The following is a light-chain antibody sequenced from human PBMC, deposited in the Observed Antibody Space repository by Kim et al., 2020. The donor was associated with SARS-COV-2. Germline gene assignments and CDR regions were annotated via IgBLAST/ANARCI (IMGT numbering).Light chain of an antibody. Sequence: SYELTQPPSVSVAPGQTARITCGGNNIGGHSVHWYQQKPGQAPVLVIYYDSDRPSGIPERFSGSKAATTATLTISRVEAGDEADYYCQVWETDTDDYVFGTGTKVTVL. V-gene: IGLV3-21*01. CDR3: QVWETDTDDYV. CDR2: YDS. J-gene: IGLJ1*01. CDR1: NIGGHS.